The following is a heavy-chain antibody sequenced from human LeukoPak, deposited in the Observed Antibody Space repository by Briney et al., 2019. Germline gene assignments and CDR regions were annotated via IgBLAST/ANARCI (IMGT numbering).Heavy chain of an antibody. V-gene: IGHV4-34*01. CDR1: GGSFSGYY. CDR3: ARVKLSGSYCWFDP. J-gene: IGHJ5*02. Sequence: SETLSLTCAVYGGSFSGYYWSWIRQPPGKGLEWIGEINHSGSTNYNPSLKSRVTISVDTSKNQFSLKLSSVTAADTAVYYCARVKLSGSYCWFDPWGQGTLVTVSS. CDR2: INHSGST. D-gene: IGHD1-26*01.